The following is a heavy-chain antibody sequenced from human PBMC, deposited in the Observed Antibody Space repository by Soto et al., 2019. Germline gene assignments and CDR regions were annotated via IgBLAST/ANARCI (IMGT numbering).Heavy chain of an antibody. V-gene: IGHV3-7*01. J-gene: IGHJ4*02. CDR2: IRGDGSEI. CDR3: ATVYCTDEGSEDY. CDR1: GFSFSTFW. D-gene: IGHD2-8*01. Sequence: EVQLVESGGGLVQPGGSLRLSCAASGFSFSTFWMSWVRQAPGRGLEWVAHIRGDGSEIYYLDSVKGRFTISSDNDKNSLYLQMSSLRTEDTAVYYCATVYCTDEGSEDYWGQGTLVTVSS.